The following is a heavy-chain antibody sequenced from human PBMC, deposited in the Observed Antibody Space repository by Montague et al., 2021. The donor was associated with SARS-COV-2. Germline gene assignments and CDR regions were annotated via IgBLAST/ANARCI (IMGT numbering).Heavy chain of an antibody. Sequence: SETLSLTCTVSDGSISTYYWSWIRQPPGKGLEWIGYIYYSGSTNYNPSLKSRVTISVDTSKNQFSLKLSSVTAADTAVYYCARHGPFVVVTAIHDTFDIWGQGTMVTVFS. V-gene: IGHV4-59*08. J-gene: IGHJ3*02. CDR3: ARHGPFVVVTAIHDTFDI. D-gene: IGHD2-21*02. CDR2: IYYSGST. CDR1: DGSISTYY.